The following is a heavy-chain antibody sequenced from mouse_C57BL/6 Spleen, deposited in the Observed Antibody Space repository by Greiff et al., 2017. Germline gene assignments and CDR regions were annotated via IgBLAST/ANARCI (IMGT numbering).Heavy chain of an antibody. J-gene: IGHJ2*01. CDR3: ARGYYGSSYEGYYFDY. CDR2: IDPEDGET. V-gene: IGHV14-2*01. Sequence: EVQLQESGAELVKPGASVKLSCTASGFNIKDYYMHWVKQRTEQGLEWIGRIDPEDGETKYAPKFQGKATITADTSSNTAYLQLSSLTSEDTAVYYCARGYYGSSYEGYYFDYWGQGTTLTVSS. D-gene: IGHD1-1*01. CDR1: GFNIKDYY.